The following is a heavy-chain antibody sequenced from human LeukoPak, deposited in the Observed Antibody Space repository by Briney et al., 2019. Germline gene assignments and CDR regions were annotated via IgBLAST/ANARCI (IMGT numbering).Heavy chain of an antibody. CDR1: GFTFSSYW. D-gene: IGHD3-10*01. CDR2: ISYDGSNK. CDR3: ARDAASRLLWFGAYFDY. V-gene: IGHV3-30-3*01. J-gene: IGHJ4*02. Sequence: GGSLRLSCAASGFTFSSYWIHWVRQAPGKGLEWVSVISYDGSNKYYADSVKGRFTISRDNSKNTLYLQMNSLRAEDTAVYYCARDAASRLLWFGAYFDYWGQGTLVTVSS.